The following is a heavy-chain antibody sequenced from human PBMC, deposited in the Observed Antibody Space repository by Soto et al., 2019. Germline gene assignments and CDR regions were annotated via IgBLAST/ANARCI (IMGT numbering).Heavy chain of an antibody. V-gene: IGHV3-7*01. Sequence: EVQLVESGGGLVQPGGSLRLSCAASGFTFSSYWMSWVRQAPGKGLEWVANIKQDGSEKYYVDSVKGRFTISRDNAKNSLYMQMNSLRDEDTAVYYCSRHRHYDFWSGYLCYWGQGTLVTVSS. CDR3: SRHRHYDFWSGYLCY. CDR2: IKQDGSEK. D-gene: IGHD3-3*01. CDR1: GFTFSSYW. J-gene: IGHJ4*02.